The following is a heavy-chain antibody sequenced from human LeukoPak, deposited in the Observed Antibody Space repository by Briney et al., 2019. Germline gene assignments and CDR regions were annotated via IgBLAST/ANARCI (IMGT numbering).Heavy chain of an antibody. CDR1: GYTFTDYY. J-gene: IGHJ4*02. D-gene: IGHD6-6*01. V-gene: IGHV1-2*07. CDR2: INPNSGGT. CDR3: ARARWQLVPYFDY. Sequence: ASVKVSCKASGYTFTDYYMHWVRQAPGQGLEWMGWINPNSGGTNFAHKFQGRVAMTRDTSISTAYMELGSLRSDDTAVYYCARARWQLVPYFDYWGQGTLVTVSS.